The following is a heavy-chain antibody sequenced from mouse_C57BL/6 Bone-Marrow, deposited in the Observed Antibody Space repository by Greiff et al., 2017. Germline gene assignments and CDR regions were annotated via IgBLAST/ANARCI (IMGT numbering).Heavy chain of an antibody. D-gene: IGHD1-1*01. CDR1: GNTFPVYY. V-gene: IGHV1-76*01. J-gene: IGHJ2*01. Sequence: QVQLQQSGAELVRPGASEMLSGKATGNTFPVYYINCVKQRPGQGLEWLARIYPGSGNTYYNEKFKGKATLTAEKSSSSAYMQLSSLTSEDSAVYFCARVSRLDTWGSGTTLTVSS. CDR3: ARVSRLDT. CDR2: IYPGSGNT.